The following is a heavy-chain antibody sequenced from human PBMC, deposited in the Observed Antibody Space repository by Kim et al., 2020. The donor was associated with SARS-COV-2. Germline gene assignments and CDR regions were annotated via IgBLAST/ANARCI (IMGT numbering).Heavy chain of an antibody. D-gene: IGHD1-26*01. V-gene: IGHV4-31*03. J-gene: IGHJ3*02. CDR2: IYYSGST. Sequence: SETLSLTCTVSGGSISSGGYYWSWIRQHPGKGLEWIGYIYYSGSTYYNPSLKSRVTISVDTSKNQFSLKLSSLTAADTAVYYCARDLGGSYRFLSAFDIWGQGTMVTVSS. CDR1: GGSISSGGYY. CDR3: ARDLGGSYRFLSAFDI.